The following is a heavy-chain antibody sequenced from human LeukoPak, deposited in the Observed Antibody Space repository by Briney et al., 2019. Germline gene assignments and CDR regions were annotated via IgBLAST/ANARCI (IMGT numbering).Heavy chain of an antibody. Sequence: SETLSLTCTVSGGSISSSNFYWGWIRQPPGKGLEWIGSIYYSGSTYYNPSLESRVSISVDTSKNQFSLKLSSVTAADTAVYYCARGLWFGDENPPYFDYWGQGILVTVSS. J-gene: IGHJ4*02. V-gene: IGHV4-39*07. CDR2: IYYSGST. CDR3: ARGLWFGDENPPYFDY. CDR1: GGSISSSNFY. D-gene: IGHD3-10*01.